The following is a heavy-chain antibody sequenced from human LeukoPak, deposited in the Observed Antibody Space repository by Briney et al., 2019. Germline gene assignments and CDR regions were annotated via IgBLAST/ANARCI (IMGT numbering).Heavy chain of an antibody. CDR3: ASPYYGSGSYYSDLDAFDI. J-gene: IGHJ3*02. V-gene: IGHV1-69*05. CDR2: IIPIFGTA. CDR1: GGTFSSYA. D-gene: IGHD3-10*01. Sequence: GASVKVSCKASGGTFSSYAISWVRQAPGQGLERMGGIIPIFGTANYAQKFQGRVTITTDESTSTAYMELSSLRSEDTAVYYCASPYYGSGSYYSDLDAFDIWGQGTMVTVSS.